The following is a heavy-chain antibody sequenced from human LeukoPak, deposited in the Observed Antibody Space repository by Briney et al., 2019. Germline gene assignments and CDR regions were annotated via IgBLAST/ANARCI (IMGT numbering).Heavy chain of an antibody. CDR1: GFTFSSYW. J-gene: IGHJ4*02. V-gene: IGHV3-7*01. D-gene: IGHD2-15*01. CDR2: IKQDGSEK. Sequence: GGSLRLSCAASGFTFSSYWMSWVRQAPGKGLEWVANIKQDGSEKYYVDSVKGRFTISRDNTKNSLYLQMNSLRAEDTAVYYCARVGGYSIFDYWGQGTLVTVSS. CDR3: ARVGGYSIFDY.